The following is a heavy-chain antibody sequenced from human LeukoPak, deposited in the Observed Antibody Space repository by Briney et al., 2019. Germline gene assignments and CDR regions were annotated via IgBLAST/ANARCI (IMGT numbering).Heavy chain of an antibody. CDR2: IFDSGDT. Sequence: SETLSLTCTVSGGSISNYYWSWIRQPPGKGLEWIAYIFDSGDTRYNPSLKSRVIISVDTSKNQFSLKLNSVTAADTAVYYCARHPLRGGFDYWGQGTLVTVSS. CDR1: GGSISNYY. CDR3: ARHPLRGGFDY. V-gene: IGHV4-59*08. J-gene: IGHJ4*02.